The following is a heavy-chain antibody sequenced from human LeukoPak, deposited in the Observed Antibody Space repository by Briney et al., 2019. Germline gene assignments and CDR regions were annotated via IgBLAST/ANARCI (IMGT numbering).Heavy chain of an antibody. CDR3: AREADYYMDV. CDR1: GDSVSRSDSY. V-gene: IGHV4-39*02. CDR2: IYYSGRT. D-gene: IGHD6-25*01. Sequence: PSETLSLTCSVSGDSVSRSDSYWDWIRQPPGKGLEWIGTIYYSGRTYYSPSLKSRVTMSVDPSNNQFSLTLRPVTAADTAVYYCAREADYYMDVWGKGTTVTVSS. J-gene: IGHJ6*03.